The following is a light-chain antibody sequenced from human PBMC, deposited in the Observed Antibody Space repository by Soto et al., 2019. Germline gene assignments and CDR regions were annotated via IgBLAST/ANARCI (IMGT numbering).Light chain of an antibody. J-gene: IGKJ3*01. V-gene: IGKV1-33*01. CDR3: QQSHNLPFT. Sequence: DIQMTQSPSSLSASVGDRVTITCQASQDITIYLNWYQQKPGKAPKLLIYDASNLETGVPSRFSGSGSGTDFTFTISSLQSEDIATYFCQQSHNLPFTFGPGTTVDFK. CDR2: DAS. CDR1: QDITIY.